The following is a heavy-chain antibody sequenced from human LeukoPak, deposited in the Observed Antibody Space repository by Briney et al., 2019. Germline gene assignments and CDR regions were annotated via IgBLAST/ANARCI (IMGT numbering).Heavy chain of an antibody. D-gene: IGHD5-18*01. CDR2: INPSGGST. J-gene: IGHJ4*02. CDR1: GYTFTSYY. V-gene: IGHV1-46*01. CDR3: ARDLAGGEIDTAMGDY. Sequence: ASVKVSCKASGYTFTSYYMHWVRQAPGQGLEWMGIINPSGGSTSYAQKLQGRVTMTRDTSTSTVYMELSSLRSEDTAVYYCARDLAGGEIDTAMGDYWGQGTLVTVSS.